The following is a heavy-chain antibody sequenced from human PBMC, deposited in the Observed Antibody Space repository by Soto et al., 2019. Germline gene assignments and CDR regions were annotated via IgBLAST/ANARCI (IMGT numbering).Heavy chain of an antibody. CDR2: MNPNSGNT. V-gene: IGHV1-8*01. CDR3: ASCFYCGILTAPRLGYYYMNV. D-gene: IGHD3-9*01. J-gene: IGHJ6*03. CDR1: GYTLTSYD. Sequence: GASVKVSCKASGYTLTSYDINWVRQATGQGLEWMGWMNPNSGNTGYAQKFQGRVTMTRNTSISTAYMELSSLRSEDTAVYYCASCFYCGILTAPRLGYYYMNVWGKGTTVTVSS.